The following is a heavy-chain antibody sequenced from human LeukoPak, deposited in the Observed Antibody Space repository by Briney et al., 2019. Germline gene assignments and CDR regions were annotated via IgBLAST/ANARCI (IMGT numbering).Heavy chain of an antibody. V-gene: IGHV4-59*01. Sequence: SETLSLTCTVSGGSISSYYWSWLRQPPGKGLEGIGYMYYSGTINYNPSLKSRVTISVDTSKNQFSLKLSSVTAADTAMYYCARAWATDYFDYWGQGTLVTVSS. CDR2: MYYSGTI. CDR1: GGSISSYY. J-gene: IGHJ4*02. CDR3: ARAWATDYFDY.